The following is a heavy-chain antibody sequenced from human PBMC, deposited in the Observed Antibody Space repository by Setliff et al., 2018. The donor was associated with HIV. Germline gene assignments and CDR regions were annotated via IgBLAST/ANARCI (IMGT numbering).Heavy chain of an antibody. Sequence: SETLSLTCTVSADSISSHYWSWIRQSPGKGLEWIGYIYSSGSTYYNPSFKSRFTISLDTSKNQFSLWLTSVTAADTAVYYCARVGLRFKYTFDYWGQGMLVTVS. J-gene: IGHJ4*02. V-gene: IGHV4-59*11. CDR1: ADSISSHY. CDR3: ARVGLRFKYTFDY. CDR2: IYSSGST. D-gene: IGHD5-12*01.